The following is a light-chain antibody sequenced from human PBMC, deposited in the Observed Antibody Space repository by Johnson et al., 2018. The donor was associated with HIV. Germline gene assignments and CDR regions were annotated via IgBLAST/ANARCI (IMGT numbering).Light chain of an antibody. CDR1: SSNIGNNY. V-gene: IGLV1-51*02. CDR2: ENN. J-gene: IGLJ1*01. CDR3: RTWDNSLTPFYV. Sequence: HSVLTQPPSVSAAPGQKVTISCSGSSSNIGNNYVSWYQQLPGTAPKLLIYENNKRPSGIPDRFSGSKSGTSATLAITGLQTGDEADYYCRTWDNSLTPFYVFGTATRVTVL.